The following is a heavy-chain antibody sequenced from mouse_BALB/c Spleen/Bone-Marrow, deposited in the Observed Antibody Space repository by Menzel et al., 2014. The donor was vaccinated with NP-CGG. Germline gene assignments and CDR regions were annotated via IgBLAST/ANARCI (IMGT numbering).Heavy chain of an antibody. J-gene: IGHJ4*01. CDR3: TRRGRGYAMDY. CDR2: IRLKSNNYAT. CDR1: GFTFXNYW. Sequence: EVKLMESGGGLVQPGGSMKLSCVASGFTFXNYWMNWVRQSPEKGLEWVAEIRLKSNNYATHYAESVKGRFTISRDDSKSSVYLQMNNLRAEDTGIYYRTRRGRGYAMDYWGQGTSVTVSS. V-gene: IGHV6-6*02.